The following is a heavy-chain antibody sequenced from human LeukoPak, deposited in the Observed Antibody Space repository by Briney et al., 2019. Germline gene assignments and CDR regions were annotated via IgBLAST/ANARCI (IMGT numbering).Heavy chain of an antibody. CDR1: GGSISSYY. Sequence: PSETLSLTCTVSGGSISSYYWSWIRQPPGKGLEWIGYIYISGSTNYNPSLKSRVTISVDTSKNQFSLKLSSVTAADTAVYYCARHSPDKDFWSGYYREFDYWGQGTLVTVSS. CDR3: ARHSPDKDFWSGYYREFDY. D-gene: IGHD3-3*01. J-gene: IGHJ4*02. CDR2: IYISGST. V-gene: IGHV4-4*09.